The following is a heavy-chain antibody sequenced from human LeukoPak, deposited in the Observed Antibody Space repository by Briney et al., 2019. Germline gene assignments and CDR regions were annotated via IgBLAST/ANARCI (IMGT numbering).Heavy chain of an antibody. Sequence: ASVKVSCKASGYTFTNSYIHWVRQAPGQVLEWMRLINPDGGNTNYAQNFQGRVTLTRDTSTSTVYMGLSSLRSEDTAIYYCARIRDGYNDAYDLWGQGTVVTVPS. D-gene: IGHD5-24*01. CDR3: ARIRDGYNDAYDL. CDR2: INPDGGNT. CDR1: GYTFTNSY. J-gene: IGHJ3*01. V-gene: IGHV1-46*01.